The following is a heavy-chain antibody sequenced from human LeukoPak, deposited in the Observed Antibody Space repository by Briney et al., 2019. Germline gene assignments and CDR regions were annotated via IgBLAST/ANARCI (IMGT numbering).Heavy chain of an antibody. J-gene: IGHJ1*01. CDR1: GGTLSSYA. CDR2: ITPMFGTA. Sequence: SVKVSCKASGGTLSSYAISWVRQAPGQGLEWMGGITPMFGTAKYAQKFQGRVTITVDESTSTAYMELSSLRPEDTAIYYCARDSSEFRSLIPHWGQGTLVTVSS. V-gene: IGHV1-69*13. CDR3: ARDSSEFRSLIPH. D-gene: IGHD2-21*01.